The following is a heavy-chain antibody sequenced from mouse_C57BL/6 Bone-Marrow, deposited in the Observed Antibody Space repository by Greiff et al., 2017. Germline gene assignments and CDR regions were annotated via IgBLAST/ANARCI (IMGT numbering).Heavy chain of an antibody. CDR1: GYTFTSYW. D-gene: IGHD1-1*01. CDR2: IYPGNSDT. Sequence: EVKVVESGTVLARPGASVKMSCKTSGYTFTSYWMHWVKQRPGQGLEWIGAIYPGNSDTSYNQKFKGKAKLTAVTSASTAYMELSSLTNEDSAVYYCTRGGYYGSSYSYYAMDYWGQGTSVTVSS. V-gene: IGHV1-5*01. J-gene: IGHJ4*01. CDR3: TRGGYYGSSYSYYAMDY.